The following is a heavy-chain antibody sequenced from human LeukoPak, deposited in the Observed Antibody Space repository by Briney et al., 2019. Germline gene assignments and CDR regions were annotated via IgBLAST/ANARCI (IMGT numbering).Heavy chain of an antibody. CDR3: AKDREELIVAPRYFDY. CDR1: GFTFSSIS. CDR2: IISSSSNL. V-gene: IGHV3-48*04. D-gene: IGHD3-22*01. Sequence: GGSLSLNCSASGFTFSSISMNWHGHGPGLELVGVLFIISSSSNLYHEVYVKVRFTISRDNDKNSLYLQMNSLRPEDTAVYYCAKDREELIVAPRYFDYWGQGTLVTVSS. J-gene: IGHJ4*02.